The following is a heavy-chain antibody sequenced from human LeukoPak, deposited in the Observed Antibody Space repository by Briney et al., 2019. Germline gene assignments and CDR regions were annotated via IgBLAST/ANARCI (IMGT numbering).Heavy chain of an antibody. D-gene: IGHD4-17*01. CDR3: ARGGVTTYGYEF. CDR2: ISPSSGYI. Sequence: GGSLRLSCAASGFTFSSYSMNWVRQAPGKGLEWVSSISPSSGYIYYADPVKGRFTISRDDAKNSLCLQMNSLRAEDTAVYYCARGGVTTYGYEFWGQGAPVTVSS. J-gene: IGHJ4*02. V-gene: IGHV3-21*06. CDR1: GFTFSSYS.